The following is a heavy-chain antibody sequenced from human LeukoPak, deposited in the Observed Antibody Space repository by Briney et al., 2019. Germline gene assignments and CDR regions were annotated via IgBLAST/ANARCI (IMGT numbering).Heavy chain of an antibody. CDR3: ARGQLLSPYGDYEAPSSFGY. Sequence: SVKVSCKASGYTFTSYCMHWVRQAPGRGLEWMGIINPSGGSTSYAQKFQGRVTMTRDTSTSTVYMELSSLRSEDTVVYYCARGQLLSPYGDYEAPSSFGYWGQGTLVTVSS. J-gene: IGHJ4*02. CDR2: INPSGGST. D-gene: IGHD4-17*01. CDR1: GYTFTSYC. V-gene: IGHV1-46*01.